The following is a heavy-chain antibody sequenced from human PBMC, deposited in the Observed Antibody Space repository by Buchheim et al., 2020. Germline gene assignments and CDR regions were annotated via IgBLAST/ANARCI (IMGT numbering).Heavy chain of an antibody. CDR3: ARSPRIASRENWFDP. J-gene: IGHJ5*02. V-gene: IGHV4-59*08. CDR2: IYSSGNT. Sequence: QVQLQESGPGLVKPSETLSLTCTVSGGSISNYYWNWIRQPPGKEMEWIGYIYSSGNTNYNPSLKSRVTISIEQSKNQFSLRLSSVTAADTAVYYCARSPRIASRENWFDPWGQGTL. D-gene: IGHD6-13*01. CDR1: GGSISNYY.